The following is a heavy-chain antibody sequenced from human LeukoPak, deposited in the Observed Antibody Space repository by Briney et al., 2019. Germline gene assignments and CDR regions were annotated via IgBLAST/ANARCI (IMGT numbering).Heavy chain of an antibody. D-gene: IGHD1-26*01. CDR1: GGSISSSSYY. J-gene: IGHJ4*02. CDR2: IYYSGIT. V-gene: IGHV4-39*07. CDR3: ARGRVQGGSYKF. Sequence: PSETLSLTCTVSGGSISSSSYYWGWIRQPPGKGLEWIGSIYYSGITYYNPSLKSRVTISVDTSKNQFSLKLSSVTAADTAVYYCARGRVQGGSYKFWGQGTLVTVSS.